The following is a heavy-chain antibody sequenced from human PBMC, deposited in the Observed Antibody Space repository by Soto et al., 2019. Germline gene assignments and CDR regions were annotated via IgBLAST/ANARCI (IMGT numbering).Heavy chain of an antibody. D-gene: IGHD2-2*01. CDR1: GFTFSSYA. Sequence: EVQLLESGGGLVQPGGSLRLSCAASGFTFSSYAMSWVRQAPGKGLEWVSAISGSGGSTYYADSVKGRFTISRDNSKNTLYLQMNSLRAEDTAVYYCAKDPPRFIVVVPAATYNPKDFVYWGQGTLVTVSS. V-gene: IGHV3-23*01. CDR2: ISGSGGST. CDR3: AKDPPRFIVVVPAATYNPKDFVY. J-gene: IGHJ4*02.